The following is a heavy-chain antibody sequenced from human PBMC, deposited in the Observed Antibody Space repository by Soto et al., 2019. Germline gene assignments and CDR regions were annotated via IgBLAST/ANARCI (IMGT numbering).Heavy chain of an antibody. J-gene: IGHJ6*02. V-gene: IGHV1-18*01. Sequence: RPPVKVSCKASGYSFTRYGIGWARQAPGQGLEWMGWINAYNGNTNYAQNLQGRLTLTTDTSTTTAYMELRSLRSNDTAIYYCAMVDVYVTPSPQDVWGQGTTVTVSS. CDR1: GYSFTRYG. D-gene: IGHD3-16*01. CDR2: INAYNGNT. CDR3: AMVDVYVTPSPQDV.